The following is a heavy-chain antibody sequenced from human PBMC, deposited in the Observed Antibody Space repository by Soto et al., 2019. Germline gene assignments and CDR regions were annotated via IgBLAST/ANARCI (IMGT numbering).Heavy chain of an antibody. CDR1: GYTFTSYG. Sequence: ASVKVSCKASGYTFTSYGMSWVRQAPGQGLEWMGWISAYNGNTNYAQKLQGRVTMTTDTSTSTAYMELRSLRSDDTAVYYCARDESDILTGYFDYWGQGTLVTVSS. J-gene: IGHJ4*02. D-gene: IGHD3-9*01. CDR3: ARDESDILTGYFDY. V-gene: IGHV1-18*01. CDR2: ISAYNGNT.